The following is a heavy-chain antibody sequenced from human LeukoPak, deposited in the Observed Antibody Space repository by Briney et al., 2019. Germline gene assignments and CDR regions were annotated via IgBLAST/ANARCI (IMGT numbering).Heavy chain of an antibody. D-gene: IGHD3-9*01. CDR3: ARGSEELRYFDWLGDAFDI. Sequence: GASVKVSCKASGYTFTSYDINWVRQATGQGLEWMGWMNPNSGNTGYAQKFQGRVTMTRNTSISTAYMELSSLRSEDTAVYYCARGSEELRYFDWLGDAFDIWGQGTMVTVSS. CDR1: GYTFTSYD. J-gene: IGHJ3*02. CDR2: MNPNSGNT. V-gene: IGHV1-8*01.